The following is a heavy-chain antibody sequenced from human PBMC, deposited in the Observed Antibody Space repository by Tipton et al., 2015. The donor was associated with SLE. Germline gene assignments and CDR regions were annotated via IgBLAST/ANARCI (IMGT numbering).Heavy chain of an antibody. J-gene: IGHJ3*02. CDR2: FCYSGNR. CDR1: GDSISKDTYY. V-gene: IGHV4-39*07. Sequence: SLTCSVSGDSISKDTYYWAWGWSRQPPGKGLEWIGSFCYSGNRYYNPSLKRRVSISVDTSKNQFSLRLSSVTAADTAVYYCARPAAYGDSRGGFDIWGQGTMVTVSS. CDR3: ARPAAYGDSRGGFDI. D-gene: IGHD4-17*01.